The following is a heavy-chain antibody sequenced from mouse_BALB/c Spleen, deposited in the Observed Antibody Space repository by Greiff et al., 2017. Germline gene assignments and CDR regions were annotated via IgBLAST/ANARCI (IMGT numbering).Heavy chain of an antibody. J-gene: IGHJ1*01. D-gene: IGHD1-1*01. Sequence: EVQVVESGGGLVQPGGSRKLSCAASGFTFSSFGMHWVRQAPEKGLEWVAYISSGSSTIYYADTVKGRFTISRDNPKNTLFLQMTSLRSEDTAMYYCARGRGYGSSYWYFDVWGAGTTVTVSS. V-gene: IGHV5-17*02. CDR1: GFTFSSFG. CDR3: ARGRGYGSSYWYFDV. CDR2: ISSGSSTI.